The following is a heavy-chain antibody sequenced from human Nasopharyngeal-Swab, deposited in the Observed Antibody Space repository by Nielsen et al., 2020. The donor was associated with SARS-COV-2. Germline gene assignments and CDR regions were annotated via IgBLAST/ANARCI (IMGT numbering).Heavy chain of an antibody. CDR2: INHSGST. Sequence: PGKGLEWIGEINHSGSTNYNPSPKSRVTISVDTSKNQFSLKLSSVTAADTAVYCCARPTTLGYYYGMDVWGQGTTVTVSS. V-gene: IGHV4-34*01. D-gene: IGHD1-14*01. J-gene: IGHJ6*02. CDR3: ARPTTLGYYYGMDV.